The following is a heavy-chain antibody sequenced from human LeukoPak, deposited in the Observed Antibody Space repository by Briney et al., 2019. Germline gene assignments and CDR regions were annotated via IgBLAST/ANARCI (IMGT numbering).Heavy chain of an antibody. D-gene: IGHD6-13*01. CDR2: IYYSGST. J-gene: IGHJ3*02. CDR1: GGSISSYY. Sequence: PSETLSLTCTVSGGSISSYYWSWIRQPPGKGLEWIGYIYYSGSTNYNPSLKSRVTISVDTSKNQFSLKLSSVTAADTAVYYCAREVAAAGDPDAFDIWGQGTMVTVSS. CDR3: AREVAAAGDPDAFDI. V-gene: IGHV4-59*01.